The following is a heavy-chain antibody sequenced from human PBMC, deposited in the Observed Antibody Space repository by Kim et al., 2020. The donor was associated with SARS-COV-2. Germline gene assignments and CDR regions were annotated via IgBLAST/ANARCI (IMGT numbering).Heavy chain of an antibody. Sequence: SETLSLTCTVSAYSISSGYYWGWIRQPPGKGLEWIGSIYHSGSTYYNPSLKSRVTISVDTSKNHFSLQLSSVTAADTAVYYCARDWGYDYVWGSYPMYYFDYWGQGTLVTVSS. CDR3: ARDWGYDYVWGSYPMYYFDY. CDR1: AYSISSGYY. CDR2: IYHSGST. V-gene: IGHV4-38-2*02. D-gene: IGHD3-16*01. J-gene: IGHJ4*02.